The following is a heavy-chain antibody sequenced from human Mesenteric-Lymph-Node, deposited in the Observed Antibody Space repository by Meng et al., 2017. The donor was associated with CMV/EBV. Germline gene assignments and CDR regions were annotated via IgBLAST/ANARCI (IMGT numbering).Heavy chain of an antibody. CDR1: GFTFSSYE. V-gene: IGHV3-48*03. Sequence: GESLKISCAASGFTFSSYEMNWVRQAPGKGLEWVSYINSGGGTRYYADSVKGRFTISRDNAKNSLYLQMNSLRAEDTAVYYCASSLVVGDVYFYYDKDVWGQGTTVTVSS. D-gene: IGHD1-26*01. CDR2: INSGGGTR. CDR3: ASSLVVGDVYFYYDKDV. J-gene: IGHJ6*02.